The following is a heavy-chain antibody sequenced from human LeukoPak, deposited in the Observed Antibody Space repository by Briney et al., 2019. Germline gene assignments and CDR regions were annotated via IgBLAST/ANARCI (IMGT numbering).Heavy chain of an antibody. CDR1: GYSFTSYW. CDR2: INPGDSNT. CDR3: ARQLDFWSGYPRFDP. Sequence: GESLKISCKGFGYSFTSYWIGWVRQMPGKGLEWMGIINPGDSNTRYSPSFQGQVTISADKSISTAYLQWSSLKASDTAMYYCARQLDFWSGYPRFDPWGQGTLVTVSS. V-gene: IGHV5-51*01. J-gene: IGHJ5*02. D-gene: IGHD3-3*01.